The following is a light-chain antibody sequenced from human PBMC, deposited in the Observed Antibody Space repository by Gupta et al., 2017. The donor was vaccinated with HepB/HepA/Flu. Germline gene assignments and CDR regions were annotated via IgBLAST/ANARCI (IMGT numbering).Light chain of an antibody. Sequence: QSVLTQPPPVSGAPGQRVTISCHGSSSNIGAGYDVHWYQQLPGTAPKLLIYGNSNRPSGVPDRFSGSKSGTSASLAITGLQAEDEADYYCQSYDSSLSGSWVFGGGTKLTVL. V-gene: IGLV1-40*01. J-gene: IGLJ3*02. CDR1: SSNIGAGYD. CDR3: QSYDSSLSGSWV. CDR2: GNS.